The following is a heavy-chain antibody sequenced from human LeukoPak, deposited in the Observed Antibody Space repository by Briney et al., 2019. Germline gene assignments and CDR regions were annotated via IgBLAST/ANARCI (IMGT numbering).Heavy chain of an antibody. V-gene: IGHV3-30*18. D-gene: IGHD2/OR15-2a*01. CDR2: ISYDGSNK. Sequence: GGSLRLSCAASGFTFSSYGMHWVRQAPGKGLEWVAVISYDGSNKYYADSVKGRFTISRDNSKNTLYLQMNSLRAEDTAVYYCAKDYSSYSFEKHHKEYFQHWGQGTLVTVSS. CDR1: GFTFSSYG. J-gene: IGHJ1*01. CDR3: AKDYSSYSFEKHHKEYFQH.